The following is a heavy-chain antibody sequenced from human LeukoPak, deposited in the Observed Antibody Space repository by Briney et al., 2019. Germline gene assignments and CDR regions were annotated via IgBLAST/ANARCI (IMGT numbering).Heavy chain of an antibody. D-gene: IGHD2/OR15-2a*01. Sequence: SETLSPTCTVSGGSISDYYWNWIRQPPGKGLEWIGYIYYSGSTTYNPSLKSRVTLSVDTAKNQFSLKVRSVTAADTAVYYCARGDFCNKSNCYLRPMDVWGKGTTVTVSS. CDR2: IYYSGST. J-gene: IGHJ6*03. CDR1: GGSISDYY. CDR3: ARGDFCNKSNCYLRPMDV. V-gene: IGHV4-59*01.